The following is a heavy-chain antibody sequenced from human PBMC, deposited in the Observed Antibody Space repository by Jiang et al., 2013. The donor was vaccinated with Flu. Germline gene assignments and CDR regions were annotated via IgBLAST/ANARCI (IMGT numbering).Heavy chain of an antibody. D-gene: IGHD1-26*01. CDR2: SYDGSNG. J-gene: IGHJ4*02. V-gene: IGHV3-30*18. CDR3: AKVGPPGAAPGPFDY. Sequence: SYDGSNGYHADSVKGRITISRDNSKNTLYLEMNSLRPEETAVYYCAKVGPPGAAPGPFDYWGQGTLVTVSS.